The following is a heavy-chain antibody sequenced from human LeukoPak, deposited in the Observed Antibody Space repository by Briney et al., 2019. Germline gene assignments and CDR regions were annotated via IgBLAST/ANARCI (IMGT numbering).Heavy chain of an antibody. V-gene: IGHV4-39*07. J-gene: IGHJ5*02. CDR1: GGSISSSSYY. CDR2: IYYSGST. CDR3: ARGRYYDILTGYNWFDP. Sequence: SETLSLTCTVSGGSISSSSYYWGWIRQPPGKGLEWIGSIYYSGSTYYNPSLKSRVTISVDTSKNQFSLKLSSVTAADTAVYYCARGRYYDILTGYNWFDPWGQGTLVTVSS. D-gene: IGHD3-9*01.